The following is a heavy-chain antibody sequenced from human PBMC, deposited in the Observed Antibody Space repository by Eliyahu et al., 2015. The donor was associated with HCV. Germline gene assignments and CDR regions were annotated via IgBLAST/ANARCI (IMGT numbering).Heavy chain of an antibody. CDR3: ARDPYGPGPNDAFDI. Sequence: EVQLVESGGGLVQPGGSXRLSCAASGFTVXSNYMXWVRQAPGKGLEWVSVIYSGGSTYYADSVKGRFTISRDNSKNTLYLQMNSLRAEDTAVYYCARDPYGPGPNDAFDIWGQGTMVTVSS. CDR2: IYSGGST. D-gene: IGHD4-17*01. J-gene: IGHJ3*02. V-gene: IGHV3-66*02. CDR1: GFTVXSNY.